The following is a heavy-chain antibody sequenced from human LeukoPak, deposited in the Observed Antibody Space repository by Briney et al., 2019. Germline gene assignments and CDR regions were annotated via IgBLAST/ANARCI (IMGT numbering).Heavy chain of an antibody. CDR1: GDSNSNYY. V-gene: IGHV4-59*01. CDR2: ISSSGST. CDR3: ARGRYYDFWSGSYTGGYYYMDV. Sequence: SETLSLTCTVSGDSNSNYYWICIRQPPGKRLELIWYISSSGSTNNSLSLKSRVSISVDASRKRYFLDLKSVTAADTAVYFCARGRYYDFWSGSYTGGYYYMDVWGKGTTVIVS. J-gene: IGHJ6*03. D-gene: IGHD3-3*01.